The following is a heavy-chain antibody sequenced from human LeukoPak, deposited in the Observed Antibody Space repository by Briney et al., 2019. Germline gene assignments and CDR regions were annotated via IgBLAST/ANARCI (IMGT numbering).Heavy chain of an antibody. Sequence: GGSLRLSCAASGFTFDDYVMSWVRQAPGKGLEWVSGLNGNGDNTGFADSVKGRFIISRDNAKDSLYLQMNSLRVEDTAVYYCLRGDRRDYWGQGTLVTVSS. CDR3: LRGDRRDY. CDR2: LNGNGDNT. J-gene: IGHJ4*02. V-gene: IGHV3-20*04. CDR1: GFTFDDYV.